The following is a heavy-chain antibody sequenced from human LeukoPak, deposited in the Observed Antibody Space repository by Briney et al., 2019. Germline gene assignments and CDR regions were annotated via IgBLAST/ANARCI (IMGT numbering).Heavy chain of an antibody. CDR2: MNPNSGNT. D-gene: IGHD3-22*01. CDR1: GYSFTSHY. Sequence: ASVKVSCKASGYSFTSHYMHWVRQATGQGLEWRGWMNPNSGNTGYAQKFQGRVTMTRNTSISKAYMELSSLRSEDTAVYYCARDYYYDDSGYVLDTFDIWGQGTMVTVSS. J-gene: IGHJ3*02. V-gene: IGHV1-8*02. CDR3: ARDYYYDDSGYVLDTFDI.